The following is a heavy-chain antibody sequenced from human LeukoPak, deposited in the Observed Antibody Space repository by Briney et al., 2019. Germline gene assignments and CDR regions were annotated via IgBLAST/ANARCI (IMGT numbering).Heavy chain of an antibody. V-gene: IGHV1-18*01. Sequence: ASVKVSCKASGDTFTSYGISWVRQAPGQGLGLMGWVSAYNGNTNYAQKLQGRVTMTTDTSTSTAYMELRSLRSDDTAVYYCARDKDYDFWSGYYTQAFDIWGQGTMVTVSS. D-gene: IGHD3-3*01. J-gene: IGHJ3*02. CDR2: VSAYNGNT. CDR3: ARDKDYDFWSGYYTQAFDI. CDR1: GDTFTSYG.